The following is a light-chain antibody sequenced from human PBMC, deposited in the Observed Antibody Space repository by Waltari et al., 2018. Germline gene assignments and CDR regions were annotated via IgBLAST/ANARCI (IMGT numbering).Light chain of an antibody. CDR3: QQYNSWPQT. Sequence: EVVMTQSPATLSVSPGERATLPCRASQSVSTNLAWYQQKPGQAPRLLIYGASTRATGFPGRFSGGGSGTEFSLTISSLQSEDFAVYFCQQYNSWPQTFGQGTKVEI. V-gene: IGKV3-15*01. J-gene: IGKJ1*01. CDR2: GAS. CDR1: QSVSTN.